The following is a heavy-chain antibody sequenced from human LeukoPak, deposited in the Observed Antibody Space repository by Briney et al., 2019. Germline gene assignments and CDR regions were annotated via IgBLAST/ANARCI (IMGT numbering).Heavy chain of an antibody. Sequence: GGSLRLSCAASGFTFDDYAMHWVRQAPGKGLEWVSLISGDGGSTYYADSVKRRFTISRDNSKNSLYLQMNSLRTEDTALYYCAKDIRAGSRDGYTLFDYWGQGTLVTVSS. V-gene: IGHV3-43*02. J-gene: IGHJ4*02. CDR1: GFTFDDYA. D-gene: IGHD5-24*01. CDR2: ISGDGGST. CDR3: AKDIRAGSRDGYTLFDY.